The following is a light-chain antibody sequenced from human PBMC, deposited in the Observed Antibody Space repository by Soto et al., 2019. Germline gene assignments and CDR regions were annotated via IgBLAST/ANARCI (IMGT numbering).Light chain of an antibody. CDR1: QTTNIY. V-gene: IGKV1-39*01. CDR2: AAS. CDR3: QQSYGPPPT. J-gene: IGKJ1*01. Sequence: DIQLTQSPSSLSASLGDRVTITCRASQTTNIYLNWYQQKPGKAPKLLIYAASNLQSGVPSRFSGSGSGTDFTLTISSLQSEDFGTYYCQQSYGPPPTFGQGTKVEIK.